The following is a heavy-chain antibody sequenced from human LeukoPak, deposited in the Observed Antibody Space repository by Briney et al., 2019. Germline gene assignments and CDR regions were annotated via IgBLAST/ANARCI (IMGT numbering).Heavy chain of an antibody. CDR1: GFTFSNSG. CDR2: ISGSGDVT. Sequence: GGSLRRSCAASGFTFSNSGMTWVRQVPGKGLEWVSCISGSGDVTQYADSVKGRFTISRDNSRSTLFLQMNSLGAEDTAVYYCAKNYDSTGYSPMDVWGKGTTVTISS. D-gene: IGHD3-22*01. J-gene: IGHJ6*03. CDR3: AKNYDSTGYSPMDV. V-gene: IGHV3-23*01.